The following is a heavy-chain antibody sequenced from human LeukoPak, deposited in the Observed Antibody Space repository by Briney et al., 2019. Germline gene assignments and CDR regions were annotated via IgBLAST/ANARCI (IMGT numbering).Heavy chain of an antibody. Sequence: SGTLSLTCTVSGCSISSYYWSWIRQPPGKGLEWVGYIYYSGSTNYNPTFKSGVTISLDTSKNHYSLKLSSVPAADTAAYYCARHEGPITMVRGAIDYWGQGTLVTVSS. V-gene: IGHV4-59*08. CDR1: GCSISSYY. CDR3: ARHEGPITMVRGAIDY. CDR2: IYYSGST. J-gene: IGHJ4*02. D-gene: IGHD3-10*01.